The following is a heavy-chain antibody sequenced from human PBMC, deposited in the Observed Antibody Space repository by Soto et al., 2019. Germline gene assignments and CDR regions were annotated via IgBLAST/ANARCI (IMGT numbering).Heavy chain of an antibody. CDR2: ISSSSSYT. Sequence: GGSLRLSCAASGFTFSDYYMSWIRQAPGKGLEGVSYISSSSSYTNYADSVKGRFAISRDNAKNSLYLQMNSLRAEDTAVYYCAKDRLKRDYVWGSSPADFDYWGQGTLVTVSS. V-gene: IGHV3-11*06. CDR3: AKDRLKRDYVWGSSPADFDY. D-gene: IGHD3-16*01. CDR1: GFTFSDYY. J-gene: IGHJ4*02.